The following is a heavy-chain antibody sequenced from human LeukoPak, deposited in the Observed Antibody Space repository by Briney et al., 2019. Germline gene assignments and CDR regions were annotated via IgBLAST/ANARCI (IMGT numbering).Heavy chain of an antibody. Sequence: SETLSLTCTVSGVSISSSNSYWGWIRQPPGKGLEWIGSIYYSGNTYYNASLKSQVSISIDTSKNQFSLQLNSVTPEDTAVYYCARSPLGSGWRILSNYYYMDVWGKGTTVTVSS. D-gene: IGHD6-19*01. CDR2: IYYSGNT. CDR1: GVSISSSNSY. V-gene: IGHV4-39*01. J-gene: IGHJ6*03. CDR3: ARSPLGSGWRILSNYYYMDV.